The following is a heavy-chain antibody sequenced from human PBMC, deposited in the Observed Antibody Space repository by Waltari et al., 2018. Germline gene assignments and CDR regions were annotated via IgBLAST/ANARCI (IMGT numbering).Heavy chain of an antibody. CDR1: GGTFSSYT. CDR3: ARGDSSSWYYYYGMDV. D-gene: IGHD6-13*01. V-gene: IGHV1-69*02. CDR2: IIPSLGIA. J-gene: IGHJ6*02. Sequence: QVQLVQSGAEVKKPGSSVKVSCKASGGTFSSYTISWVRQAPGQGLEWMGRIIPSLGIANYAQKFQGRVTITADKSTSTAYMELSSLRSEDTAVYYCARGDSSSWYYYYGMDVWGQGTTVTVSS.